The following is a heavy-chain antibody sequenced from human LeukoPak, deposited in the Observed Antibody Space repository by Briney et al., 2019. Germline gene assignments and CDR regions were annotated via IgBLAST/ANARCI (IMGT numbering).Heavy chain of an antibody. J-gene: IGHJ6*02. V-gene: IGHV1-18*01. CDR3: ARGRYCSSTSCYRPYYYGMDV. D-gene: IGHD2-2*01. CDR1: GYTFTSYG. Sequence: ASVKVSCKASGYTFTSYGISWVRQAPGQGLEWMGWISAYNGNTNYAQKLQGRVTMTTDTSTSTAYMELRSLRSDDTAVYYCARGRYCSSTSCYRPYYYGMDVWGQGTTVTVSS. CDR2: ISAYNGNT.